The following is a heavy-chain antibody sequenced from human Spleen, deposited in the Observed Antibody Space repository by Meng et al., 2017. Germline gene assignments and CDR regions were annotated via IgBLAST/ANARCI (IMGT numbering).Heavy chain of an antibody. CDR1: CGYIGIRGYY. CDR2: IYYSAST. D-gene: IGHD6-25*01. J-gene: IGHJ4*02. CDR3: ARDRSGYANYDY. V-gene: IGHV4-31*02. Sequence: HVQLRASVPALVKPVQTLCLACSVSCGYIGIRGYYRSWIRQHPGKGREWIGYIYYSASTHYNPSLKSRVTMSIDTSKNHFSLKVTSVTAADTAVYYCARDRSGYANYDYWGQGTLVTVSS.